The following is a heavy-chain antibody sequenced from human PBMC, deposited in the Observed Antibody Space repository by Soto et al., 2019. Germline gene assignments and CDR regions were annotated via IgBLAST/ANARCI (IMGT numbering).Heavy chain of an antibody. Sequence: GGSLRLSCAASGFTFSSYSMNWVRQAPGKGLEWVSSISSSSSYIYYADSVKGHFTISRDNAKNSLYLQMNSLRAEDTALFYCESVRGGGYCSGGSCHRAFDIWGQGTMVTVSS. CDR2: ISSSSSYI. V-gene: IGHV3-21*06. D-gene: IGHD2-15*01. CDR3: ESVRGGGYCSGGSCHRAFDI. J-gene: IGHJ3*02. CDR1: GFTFSSYS.